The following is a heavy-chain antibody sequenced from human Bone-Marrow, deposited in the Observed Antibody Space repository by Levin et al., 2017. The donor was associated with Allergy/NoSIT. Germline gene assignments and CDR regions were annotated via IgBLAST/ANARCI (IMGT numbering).Heavy chain of an antibody. J-gene: IGHJ4*02. Sequence: GESLKISCAASGFTFSDYAISWVRQAPGKGLQWVSLISGSGDITYYADSVKGRFTISRDNSKNMLYLQMNSLRAEDTAVYYCAKDHAGYCGQGTLVTVSS. V-gene: IGHV3-23*01. CDR3: AKDHAGY. CDR2: ISGSGDIT. CDR1: GFTFSDYA.